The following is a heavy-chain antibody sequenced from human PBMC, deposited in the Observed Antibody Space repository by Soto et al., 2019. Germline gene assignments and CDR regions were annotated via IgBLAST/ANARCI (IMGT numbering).Heavy chain of an antibody. V-gene: IGHV1-18*01. CDR3: ARGWGKYVGVNDF. Sequence: QIQLVQSAGGVKRPGASVKVSCKASGYTFNTFGITWVRQAPGQGLEWMGCISGYGGHRDYSRKLQGRITLTADTSMSTYNMEFRNLTSHKTDVYYGARGWGKYVGVNDFCGQGTLVTVSS. CDR1: GYTFNTFG. CDR2: ISGYGGHR. J-gene: IGHJ4*02. D-gene: IGHD3-16*01.